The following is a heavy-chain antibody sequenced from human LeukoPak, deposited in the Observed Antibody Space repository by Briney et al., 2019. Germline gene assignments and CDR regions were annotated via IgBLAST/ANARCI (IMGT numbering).Heavy chain of an antibody. CDR3: AKWSQPYYMITFGGGRFDY. CDR2: ISGSGGST. CDR1: GFTFSSYA. D-gene: IGHD3-16*01. V-gene: IGHV3-23*01. Sequence: PGGSLRLSCAASGFTFSSYAMSWVRQAPGKGLEWVSAISGSGGSTYYADSVKGRFTISRDNSKNTLYLQMNSLRAEDTAVYYCAKWSQPYYMITFGGGRFDYWGQGTLVTVSS. J-gene: IGHJ4*02.